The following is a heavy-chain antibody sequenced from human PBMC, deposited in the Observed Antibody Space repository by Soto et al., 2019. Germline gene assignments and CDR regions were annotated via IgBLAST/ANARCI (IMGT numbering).Heavy chain of an antibody. J-gene: IGHJ6*02. CDR2: ISSFSNYM. D-gene: IGHD3-22*01. V-gene: IGHV3-21*01. Sequence: GRSMRVSWTVAEVTFKYYGVNWISKATGKGLAWVSSISSFSNYMYYTDSVKGRFTISRDNARNSLYLQMNSLRAEDTAVYYCARAGGYSSFFKQKTAYDMDVWGQGTTVTVSS. CDR1: EVTFKYYG. CDR3: ARAGGYSSFFKQKTAYDMDV.